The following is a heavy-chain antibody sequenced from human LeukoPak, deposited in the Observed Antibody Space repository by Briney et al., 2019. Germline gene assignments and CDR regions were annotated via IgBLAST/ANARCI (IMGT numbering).Heavy chain of an antibody. V-gene: IGHV4-34*01. CDR1: GGSFSGYY. J-gene: IGHJ5*02. CDR3: ARGSSFDP. CDR2: INHSGST. Sequence: SETLSLTCAVYGGSFSGYYWSWIRQPPGKGLEWIGEINHSGSTNYNPSLKSRATISVDTSKNQFSLRLSSVTAADTAVYYCARGSSFDPWGQGTLVTVSS.